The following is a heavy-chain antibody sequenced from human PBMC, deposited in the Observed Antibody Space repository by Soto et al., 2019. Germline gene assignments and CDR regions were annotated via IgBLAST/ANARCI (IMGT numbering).Heavy chain of an antibody. CDR3: ARSFRNYYYNGMDV. CDR2: ISSGSGTI. CDR1: GFTFSSYS. V-gene: IGHV3-48*02. J-gene: IGHJ6*02. Sequence: GGSLRLSCAASGFTFSSYSMNWVRQAPGKGLEWVSYISSGSGTIYYADSVKGRFTISRDNAKNSLYVQMNSLRDEDTAVYYCARSFRNYYYNGMDVWGQGTTVTVSS. D-gene: IGHD3-10*01.